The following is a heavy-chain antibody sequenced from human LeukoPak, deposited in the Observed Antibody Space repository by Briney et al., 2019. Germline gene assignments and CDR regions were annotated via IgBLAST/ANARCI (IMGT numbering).Heavy chain of an antibody. CDR1: GGTFSSYY. CDR2: INPSGGST. V-gene: IGHV1-46*01. D-gene: IGHD2-15*01. J-gene: IGHJ4*02. CDR3: ARDYCSGGSCYSRFDY. Sequence: ASVKVSCKASGGTFSSYYMHWVRQAPGQGLEWMGIINPSGGSTSYAQKFQGRVTMTRDTSTSTVYMELSSLRSEDTAVYYCARDYCSGGSCYSRFDYWGQGTLVTVSS.